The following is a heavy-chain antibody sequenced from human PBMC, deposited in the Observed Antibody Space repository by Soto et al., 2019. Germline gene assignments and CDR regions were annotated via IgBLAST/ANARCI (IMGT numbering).Heavy chain of an antibody. V-gene: IGHV3-48*02. CDR1: GFTFSSYS. J-gene: IGHJ6*02. CDR2: ISGSSVSI. Sequence: EVQLVESGGGLVQPGGSLRLSCAASGFTFSSYSMNWVRQAPGKGLEWVSYISGSSVSIYSADSVRGRFTVSRDNAKYSLYLQMNSLRDEDTAVYYCARLTSTMYGMDVWGQGTTVTVSS. CDR3: ARLTSTMYGMDV.